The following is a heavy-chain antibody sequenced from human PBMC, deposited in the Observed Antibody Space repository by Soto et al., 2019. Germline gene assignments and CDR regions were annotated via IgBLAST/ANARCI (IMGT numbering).Heavy chain of an antibody. CDR1: GFTFSSYA. V-gene: IGHV3-23*01. D-gene: IGHD3-16*01. CDR3: AKGRSTWYFDF. Sequence: GGSLRLSCAASGFTFSSYAMNWVRQAPGKGLEWVSAISGSGGSTYYADSVRGRFTISRDNSKNTLYLQMNSLRAEETAIYYCAKGRSTWYFDFWGQGTLVTVSS. CDR2: ISGSGGST. J-gene: IGHJ4*02.